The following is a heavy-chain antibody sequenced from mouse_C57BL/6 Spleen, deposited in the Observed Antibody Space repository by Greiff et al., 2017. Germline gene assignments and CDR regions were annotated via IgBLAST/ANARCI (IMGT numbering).Heavy chain of an antibody. CDR3: AALYYGSSYLDY. CDR1: GFSLTSYG. V-gene: IGHV2-5*01. J-gene: IGHJ2*01. D-gene: IGHD1-1*01. CDR2: IWRGGST. Sequence: QVQLQQSGPGLVQPSPSLSLTCTVSGFSLTSYGVHWVRQSPGKGLEWLGVIWRGGSTDYNAAFMSRLSITKDNSKSQVFFKLNSLQADDTAIYYCAALYYGSSYLDYWGQGTTLTVSS.